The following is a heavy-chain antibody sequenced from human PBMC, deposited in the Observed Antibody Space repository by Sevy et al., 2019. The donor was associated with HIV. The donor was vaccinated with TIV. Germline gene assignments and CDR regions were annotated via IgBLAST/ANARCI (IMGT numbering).Heavy chain of an antibody. V-gene: IGHV3-9*01. J-gene: IGHJ6*02. CDR3: AKDIAGDLDGYYYYGMDV. Sequence: GGSLRLSCAASGFTFDDYAMYWVQQAPGKDLEWVSGISWNSGSIGYADSVKGRFTISRDNAKNSLYLQMNSLRAEDTALYYCAKDIAGDLDGYYYYGMDVWGQGTTVTVSS. D-gene: IGHD7-27*01. CDR1: GFTFDDYA. CDR2: ISWNSGSI.